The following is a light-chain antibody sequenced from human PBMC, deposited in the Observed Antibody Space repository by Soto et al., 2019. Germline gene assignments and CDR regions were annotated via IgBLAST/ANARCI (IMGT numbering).Light chain of an antibody. CDR2: DVS. CDR3: ISITSGITPNV. V-gene: IGLV2-14*03. Sequence: QSALTQPASVSGSPGQSITISCTGTSRDVGDYNYVSWYQQHPGKAPKLMIYDVSNRPSGVSNRFSGSKSGNTASLTISGLQAEDESDYYXISITSGITPNVFGTGTKSP. CDR1: SRDVGDYNY. J-gene: IGLJ1*01.